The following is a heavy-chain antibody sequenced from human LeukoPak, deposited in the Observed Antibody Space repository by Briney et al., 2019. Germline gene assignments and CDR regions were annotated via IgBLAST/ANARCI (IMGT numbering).Heavy chain of an antibody. CDR1: GYTFTSYG. J-gene: IGHJ3*02. CDR3: ARERRGIDRAFDI. V-gene: IGHV1-18*01. CDR2: ISTYNGNT. Sequence: ASVKVSCKASGYTFTSYGISWVRQAPGQGLEWVGWISTYNGNTNYAQKLQGRVTITADESTSTAYMELSSLRSEDTAVYYCARERRGIDRAFDIWGQGTMVTVSS. D-gene: IGHD2/OR15-2a*01.